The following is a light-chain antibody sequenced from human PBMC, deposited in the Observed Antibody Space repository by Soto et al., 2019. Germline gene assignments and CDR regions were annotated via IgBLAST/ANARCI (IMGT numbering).Light chain of an antibody. CDR3: QQYFSYPWT. CDR1: QSIEHW. V-gene: IGKV1-5*01. J-gene: IGKJ1*01. Sequence: DIQMTQSPSTLSASVGDRVTITCRASQSIEHWLAWYQQRPGKAPNLLIYDASSLASGVPSSVSGSGSGTEFTLTIASLQPDDFATYSCQQYFSYPWTFGQGTKVEIK. CDR2: DAS.